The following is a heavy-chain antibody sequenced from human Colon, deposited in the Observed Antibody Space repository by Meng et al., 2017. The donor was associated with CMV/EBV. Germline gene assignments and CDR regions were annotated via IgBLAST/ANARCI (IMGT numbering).Heavy chain of an antibody. J-gene: IGHJ5*02. D-gene: IGHD1-1*01. CDR3: ARLTSPGSWETRNWFDP. CDR1: PFSSST. V-gene: IGHV1-69*02. Sequence: PFSSSTLGWMRRVPGQGFEWVGRINQVIEITSYEQKLEDRVTMSVNTLTDTNYMELRNLRYDDTAIYFCARLTSPGSWETRNWFDPWGQGTLVTVSS. CDR2: INQVIEIT.